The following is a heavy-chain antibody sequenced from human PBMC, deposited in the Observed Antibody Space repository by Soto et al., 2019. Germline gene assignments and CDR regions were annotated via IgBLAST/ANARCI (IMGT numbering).Heavy chain of an antibody. Sequence: SQILSVPWTVAGGTCGTLYCNWILKPPGKGLEWIGYIFYGGSTNFNPSLKSRVSISENTSKNQFSLRLSSVTAADTAVYYCASGRRSSGIQDAIDVWGQGIMV. V-gene: IGHV4-59*11. D-gene: IGHD5-12*01. CDR1: GGTCGTLY. J-gene: IGHJ3*01. CDR3: ASGRRSSGIQDAIDV. CDR2: IFYGGST.